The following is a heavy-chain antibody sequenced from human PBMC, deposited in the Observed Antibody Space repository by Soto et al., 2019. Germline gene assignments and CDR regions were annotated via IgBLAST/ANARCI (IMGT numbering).Heavy chain of an antibody. CDR2: ISAYNGNT. J-gene: IGHJ5*02. Sequence: ASVKVSCKASGYTFTSYGISWVRQAPGQGLEWMGWISAYNGNTNYAQKLQGRVTMTTDTSTSTAYMELRSLRSDDTAVYYCAQWLYGSGTNWFDPWRQGTLVTVSS. CDR3: AQWLYGSGTNWFDP. D-gene: IGHD3-10*01. CDR1: GYTFTSYG. V-gene: IGHV1-18*01.